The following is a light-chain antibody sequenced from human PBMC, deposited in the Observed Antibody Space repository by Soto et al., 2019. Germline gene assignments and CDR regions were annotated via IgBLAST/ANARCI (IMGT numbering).Light chain of an antibody. Sequence: DIQMTQSPSFLSASVGDRVTITCRASQTIARYLNWYQHKPGKAPKFLIYDATSLQSGVPSRFSGSRSGTDFTLTISSLQPEDFATYFCQQSYSMPYTFGQGTRLEIK. CDR1: QTIARY. V-gene: IGKV1-39*01. CDR3: QQSYSMPYT. J-gene: IGKJ2*01. CDR2: DAT.